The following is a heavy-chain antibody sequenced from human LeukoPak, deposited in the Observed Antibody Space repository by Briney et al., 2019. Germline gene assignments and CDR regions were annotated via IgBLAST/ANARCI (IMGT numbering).Heavy chain of an antibody. J-gene: IGHJ6*02. V-gene: IGHV3-33*01. CDR1: GFTFSSYG. Sequence: GGSLRLSCAPSGFTFSSYGMHWVRQGPGKGREWVSFIWYDGTDKNYADPVKGRFTISRDNSKNTLYLQMNSLRAEDTAVYYCARSGSTYYYGMDVWGQGTTVTVSS. CDR2: IWYDGTDK. CDR3: ARSGSTYYYGMDV. D-gene: IGHD3-10*01.